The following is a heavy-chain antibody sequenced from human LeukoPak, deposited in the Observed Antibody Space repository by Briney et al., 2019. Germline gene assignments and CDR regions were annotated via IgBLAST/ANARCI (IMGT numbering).Heavy chain of an antibody. V-gene: IGHV3-30-3*01. J-gene: IGHJ4*02. CDR1: GFTFSNYA. Sequence: GGSLRLSCAASGFTFSNYAMHWVRQAPGKGLEWVAVISYDGSKKYYADSVKGRFTISRDNSKNTLYLQMNSLRAEDTAVYYCARDYGNGGDYFDYWGQGTLVTVSS. CDR3: ARDYGNGGDYFDY. CDR2: ISYDGSKK. D-gene: IGHD7-27*01.